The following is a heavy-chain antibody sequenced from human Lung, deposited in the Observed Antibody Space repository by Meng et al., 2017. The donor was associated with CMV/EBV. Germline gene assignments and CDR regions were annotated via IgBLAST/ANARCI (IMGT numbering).Heavy chain of an antibody. Sequence: GESLKISCAASGFTFSSYWMHWVRQAPGKGLVWVSRINSDGSSTSYADSVKGRFTISRDNAKNTLYLQMNSLRAEDTAVYYCARDKVRYYDFWSGYGGMDVXGQGXTVTVSS. J-gene: IGHJ6*02. D-gene: IGHD3-3*01. CDR3: ARDKVRYYDFWSGYGGMDV. V-gene: IGHV3-74*01. CDR1: GFTFSSYW. CDR2: INSDGSST.